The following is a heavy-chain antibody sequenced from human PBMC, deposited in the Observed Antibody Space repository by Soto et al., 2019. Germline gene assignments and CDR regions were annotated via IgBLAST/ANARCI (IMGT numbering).Heavy chain of an antibody. CDR3: ANYIGSDDSSGWSYYYYYGMDV. CDR1: GGTFSSYA. CDR2: IIPIFGTA. V-gene: IGHV1-69*13. J-gene: IGHJ6*02. D-gene: IGHD6-19*01. Sequence: SVKVSCKASGGTFSSYAISWVRQAPGQGLEWMGGIIPIFGTANYAQKFQGRVTITADESTSTAYMELSSLRSEDTAVYYCANYIGSDDSSGWSYYYYYGMDVCGQGTTVTVSS.